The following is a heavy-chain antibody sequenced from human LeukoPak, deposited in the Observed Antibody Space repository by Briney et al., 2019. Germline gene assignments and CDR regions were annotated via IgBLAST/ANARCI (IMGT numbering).Heavy chain of an antibody. D-gene: IGHD2-15*01. V-gene: IGHV4-59*11. CDR1: DGPIRSHY. CDR2: ISNSGST. CDR3: GRDALVGYFSYYYIDV. Sequence: PSETLSLTCTVSDGPIRSHYWTWIRQSPLKGLEWIGGISNSGSTKYNPSLKSRVTISIDTSKSQFSLRLTSVTAADTAVYYCGRDALVGYFSYYYIDVWGKGTTVTVSS. J-gene: IGHJ6*03.